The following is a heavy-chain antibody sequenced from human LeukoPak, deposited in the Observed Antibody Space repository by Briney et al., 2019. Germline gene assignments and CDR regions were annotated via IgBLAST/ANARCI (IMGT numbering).Heavy chain of an antibody. CDR3: ASMDTMVRVFDY. D-gene: IGHD3-10*01. V-gene: IGHV1-18*01. Sequence: ASVKVSCKASGYTFTSYGISWVRQAPGQGLEWMGWISAYNGNTNYAQKLQGRVTMTTDTSTSTAYMELRSLRSDDTAVYYCASMDTMVRVFDYWGQGTLVTVSS. CDR1: GYTFTSYG. J-gene: IGHJ4*02. CDR2: ISAYNGNT.